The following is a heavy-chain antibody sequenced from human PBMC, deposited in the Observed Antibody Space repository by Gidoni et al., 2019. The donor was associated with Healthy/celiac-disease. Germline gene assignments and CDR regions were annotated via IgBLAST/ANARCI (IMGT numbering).Heavy chain of an antibody. CDR2: IYYSGST. CDR1: GGSISSYY. V-gene: IGHV4-59*08. D-gene: IGHD3-10*01. CDR3: ARRFGDRWYFDL. Sequence: QVQLQESGPGLVKPSETLSLTCTVSGGSISSYYWSWIRQPPGKGLEWIGYIYYSGSTNYNPSLKSRVTISVDTSKNQFSLKLSSVTAADTAVYYCARRFGDRWYFDLWGRGTLVTVSS. J-gene: IGHJ2*01.